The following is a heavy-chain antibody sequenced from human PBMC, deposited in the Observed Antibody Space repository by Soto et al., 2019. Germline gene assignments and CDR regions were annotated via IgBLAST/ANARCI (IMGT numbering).Heavy chain of an antibody. J-gene: IGHJ5*02. Sequence: QVQLQESGPGLVKPSQTLSLTCTVSGGSISSGGYYWSWIRQHPGKGLAWIGYIYYSGSTYYNPSLKSRVTISVDTSKNQFSLKLSSVTAADTAVYYCARVNSSRMVITENWFDPWGQGTLVTVSS. CDR1: GGSISSGGYY. D-gene: IGHD3-22*01. CDR3: ARVNSSRMVITENWFDP. CDR2: IYYSGST. V-gene: IGHV4-31*03.